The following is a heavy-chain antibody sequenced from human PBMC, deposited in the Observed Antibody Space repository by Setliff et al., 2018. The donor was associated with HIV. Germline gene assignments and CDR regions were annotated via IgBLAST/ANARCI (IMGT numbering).Heavy chain of an antibody. D-gene: IGHD1-1*01. Sequence: GGSLRLSCAASGFTFIIYEMNLVRQAPGKGLEWVSYITSTGSTIYYADSVKGRFTISRDNAKNSLYLQMNSLRAEDAAIYYCAKPRLYNSALENWGQGTLVTVSS. J-gene: IGHJ4*02. CDR1: GFTFIIYE. CDR2: ITSTGSTI. CDR3: AKPRLYNSALEN. V-gene: IGHV3-48*03.